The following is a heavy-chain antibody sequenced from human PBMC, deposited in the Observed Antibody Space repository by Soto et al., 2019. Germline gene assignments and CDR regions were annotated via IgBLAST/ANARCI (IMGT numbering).Heavy chain of an antibody. CDR3: ARVPIAAAGEYYFDY. D-gene: IGHD6-13*01. V-gene: IGHV4-59*01. CDR1: GGSISSYY. CDR2: IYYSGST. Sequence: SETLSLTCTVSGGSISSYYWSWIRQPPGKGLEWIGYIYYSGSTNYNPSLKSRVTISVDTSKNQFSLKLSSVTAADTAVYYCARVPIAAAGEYYFDYWGQGTLVTVSS. J-gene: IGHJ4*02.